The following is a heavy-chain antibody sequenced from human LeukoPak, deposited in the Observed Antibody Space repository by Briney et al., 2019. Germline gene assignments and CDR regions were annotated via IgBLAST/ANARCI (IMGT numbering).Heavy chain of an antibody. Sequence: GESLKISCKGSGYTFTSYDINWVRQATGQGLEWMGWMNPNSGNTGYAQKFQGRVTMTRNTSISTAYMELSSLRSEDTAVYYCARALPTYYDFWSGYYGFANWYDPWGQGTLVTVSS. CDR2: MNPNSGNT. CDR1: GYTFTSYD. V-gene: IGHV1-8*01. J-gene: IGHJ5*02. D-gene: IGHD3-3*01. CDR3: ARALPTYYDFWSGYYGFANWYDP.